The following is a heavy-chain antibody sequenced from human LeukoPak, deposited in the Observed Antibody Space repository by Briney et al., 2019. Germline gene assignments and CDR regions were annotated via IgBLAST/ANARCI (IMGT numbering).Heavy chain of an antibody. CDR1: GFTFSSYA. CDR3: AREGKRYYDSSGYYLDY. Sequence: PGGSLRLSCAASGFTFSSYAMHWVRQAPGKGLEWVAVISYDGSNKYYADSVKGRFTISRDNSKKTLYLQMNSLRAEDTAVYYCAREGKRYYDSSGYYLDYWGQGTLVTVSS. D-gene: IGHD3-22*01. V-gene: IGHV3-30-3*01. J-gene: IGHJ4*02. CDR2: ISYDGSNK.